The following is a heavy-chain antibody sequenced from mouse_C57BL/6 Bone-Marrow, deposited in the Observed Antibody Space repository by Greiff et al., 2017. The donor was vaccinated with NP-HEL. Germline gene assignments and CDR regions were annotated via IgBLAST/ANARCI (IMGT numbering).Heavy chain of an antibody. V-gene: IGHV1-64*01. D-gene: IGHD1-1*01. CDR1: GYTFTSYW. CDR3: ASHGSVYAMDY. CDR2: IHPNSGST. J-gene: IGHJ4*01. Sequence: QVQLQRPGAELVKPGASVKLSCKASGYTFTSYWMHWVKQRPGQGLEWIGMIHPNSGSTNYNEKFKSKATLTVDKSSSTAYMQLSSLTSEDSAVYYCASHGSVYAMDYWGQGTSVTVSS.